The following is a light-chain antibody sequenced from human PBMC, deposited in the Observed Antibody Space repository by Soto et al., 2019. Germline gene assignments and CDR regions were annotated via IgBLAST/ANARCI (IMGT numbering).Light chain of an antibody. J-gene: IGKJ5*01. Sequence: DIVMTQSPDSLAVSLGERATLSCKSSQSLLYRSNNKNYLAWYQQKPGQPPKLLIYWASTRESGVPDRFSGSGSGTDFTLTISSLEPEDFAIYYCQQRTNWPPAFGQGTRLETK. CDR3: QQRTNWPPA. CDR1: QSLLYRSNNKNY. V-gene: IGKV4-1*01. CDR2: WAS.